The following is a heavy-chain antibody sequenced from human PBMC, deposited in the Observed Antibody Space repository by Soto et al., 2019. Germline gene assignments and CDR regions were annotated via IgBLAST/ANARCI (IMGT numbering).Heavy chain of an antibody. CDR2: ISYDGSNK. CDR1: GFTFSSYG. J-gene: IGHJ4*02. CDR3: AKLTPRIPGIAVAGPFDY. Sequence: GGSLRLSCAASGFTFSSYGMHWVRQAPGKGLEWVAVISYDGSNKYYADSVKGRFTISRDNSKNTLYLQMNSLRAEDTAVYYCAKLTPRIPGIAVAGPFDYWGQGTLVTVSS. V-gene: IGHV3-30*18. D-gene: IGHD6-19*01.